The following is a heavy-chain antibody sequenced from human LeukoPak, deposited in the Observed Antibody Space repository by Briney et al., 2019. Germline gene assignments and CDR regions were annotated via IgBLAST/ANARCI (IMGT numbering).Heavy chain of an antibody. CDR1: GYTFTNYL. V-gene: IGHV1-18*01. CDR3: ARGRGSDYPFWYFDL. Sequence: ASVKVSCKASGYTFTNYLINWVRQAPGQGLEWMGWINTYNGKAHYAQNLQDRVTMTTDTFRSTASMELRSLRSDDTAVYYCARGRGSDYPFWYFDLWSRGTLITVSS. CDR2: INTYNGKA. D-gene: IGHD4-17*01. J-gene: IGHJ2*01.